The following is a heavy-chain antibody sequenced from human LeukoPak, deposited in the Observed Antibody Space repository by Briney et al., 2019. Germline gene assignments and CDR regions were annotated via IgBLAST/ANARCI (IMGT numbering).Heavy chain of an antibody. V-gene: IGHV3-48*02. CDR2: ITSGGTI. D-gene: IGHD3-22*01. CDR1: GYTFSSYG. Sequence: GESLRLSCAPSGYTFSSYGMSWVRQAPGKGLEWLSHITSGGTIYYADSVKGRFTISRDNAKSSLYLQMSSLRDEDTAVYYCAKGGTTYYYDSSGYYFYDYFDYWGQGTLVTVSS. J-gene: IGHJ4*02. CDR3: AKGGTTYYYDSSGYYFYDYFDY.